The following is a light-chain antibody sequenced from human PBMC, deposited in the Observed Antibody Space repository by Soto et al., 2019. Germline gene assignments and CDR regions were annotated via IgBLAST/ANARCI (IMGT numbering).Light chain of an antibody. V-gene: IGLV2-14*01. CDR1: SSDVGGYNY. J-gene: IGLJ1*01. CDR3: SSYPSSSTRV. CDR2: EVS. Sequence: QSALTQPASVSGSPGQSITISCTRTSSDVGGYNYVSWYQQHPGKAPKLMIYEVSNRPSGVSNRFAGSKSGNTASLTISGLQAEDEADYYCSSYPSSSTRVFGTGTKLTVL.